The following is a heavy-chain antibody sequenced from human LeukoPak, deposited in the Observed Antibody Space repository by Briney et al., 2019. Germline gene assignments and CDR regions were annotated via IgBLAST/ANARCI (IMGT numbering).Heavy chain of an antibody. CDR1: GFTFSSYA. CDR2: IYSGGTT. D-gene: IGHD6-19*01. J-gene: IGHJ4*02. CDR3: ARVRSGYSSGWFDY. V-gene: IGHV3-53*01. Sequence: LPGGSLRLSCAASGFTFSSYAMSWVRQAPGKGLEWVSVIYSGGTTYYADSVKGRFAISRDNSKNTLYLQMNSLRAEDTAVYYCARVRSGYSSGWFDYWGQGTLVTVSS.